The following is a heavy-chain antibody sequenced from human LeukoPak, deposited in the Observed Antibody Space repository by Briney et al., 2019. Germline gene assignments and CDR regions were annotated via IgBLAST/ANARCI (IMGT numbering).Heavy chain of an antibody. CDR2: IRYDGSNK. D-gene: IGHD2-2*02. V-gene: IGHV3-30*02. J-gene: IGHJ4*02. Sequence: GGSLRLSCAASGSTFSSYGMHWVRQAPGKGLEWVAFIRYDGSNKYYADSVKGRFTISRDNSKNTLYLQMNSLRAEDTAVYYCAKERGGGYCSSTSCYIQGRLGYWGQGTLVTVSS. CDR1: GSTFSSYG. CDR3: AKERGGGYCSSTSCYIQGRLGY.